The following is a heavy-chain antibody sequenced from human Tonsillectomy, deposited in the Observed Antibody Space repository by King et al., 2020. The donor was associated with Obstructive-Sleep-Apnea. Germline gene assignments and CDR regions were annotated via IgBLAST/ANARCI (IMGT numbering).Heavy chain of an antibody. CDR3: TRKGEQDGGAFDI. V-gene: IGHV5-51*01. Sequence: QLVQSGAEVKKPGESLKISCKGSGYSFTTYWIAWVRQMPGKGLEWMGIIYPGDSDTRYSPSFQGQVTISADKSISTAYLQWSSLKASDTALYYCTRKGEQDGGAFDIWGQGTMVTVSS. CDR2: IYPGDSDT. CDR1: GYSFTTYW. J-gene: IGHJ3*02. D-gene: IGHD1-26*01.